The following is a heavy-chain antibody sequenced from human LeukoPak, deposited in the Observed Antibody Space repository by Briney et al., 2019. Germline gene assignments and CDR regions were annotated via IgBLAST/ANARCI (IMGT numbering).Heavy chain of an antibody. D-gene: IGHD6-13*01. CDR2: IKQDGSEK. Sequence: GGSLRLSCAASGFTFSSYWMSWVRQAPGKGLEWVANIKQDGSEKYYVDSVKGRFTISRDNAKNSLYLQMNSLRAEDTAVYYCARRGLIAAAVYYYYMDVWGKGTTVTVSS. J-gene: IGHJ6*03. CDR1: GFTFSSYW. CDR3: ARRGLIAAAVYYYYMDV. V-gene: IGHV3-7*01.